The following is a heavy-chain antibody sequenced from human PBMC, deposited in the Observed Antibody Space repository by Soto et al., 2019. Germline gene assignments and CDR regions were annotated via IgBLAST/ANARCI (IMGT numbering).Heavy chain of an antibody. D-gene: IGHD6-6*01. CDR2: ISGSADKT. J-gene: IGHJ4*02. V-gene: IGHV3-23*01. CDR1: GFTFTNYA. Sequence: GGSLRLSCAASGFTFTNYAMSWVRQAPGKGLEWVSVISGSADKTYYADSVKGRFTISRDNSKNALFLQMSSLRAEDTAVYYCAKDTGYSSSDYFDFWGQGILVTVSS. CDR3: AKDTGYSSSDYFDF.